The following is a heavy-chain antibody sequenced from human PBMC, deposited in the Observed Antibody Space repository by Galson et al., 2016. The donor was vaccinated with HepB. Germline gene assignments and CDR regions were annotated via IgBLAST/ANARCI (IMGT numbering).Heavy chain of an antibody. CDR1: GGTFSNYA. V-gene: IGHV1-69*13. CDR2: IIPIFGTA. CDR3: ARGGRTVTAYWYFDL. D-gene: IGHD4-11*01. J-gene: IGHJ2*01. Sequence: SVKVSCKASGGTFSNYAISWVRQAPGQGLEWMEGIIPIFGTANYAQKFQGRVTVTADESTSTAYMELSSLRSEETAVYYCARGGRTVTAYWYFDLWGRGTLVTVSS.